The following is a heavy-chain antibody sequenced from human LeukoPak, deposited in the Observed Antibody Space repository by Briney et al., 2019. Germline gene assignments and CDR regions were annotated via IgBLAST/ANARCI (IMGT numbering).Heavy chain of an antibody. CDR3: ARDRWFGRDDAFHI. D-gene: IGHD3-10*01. J-gene: IGHJ3*02. CDR1: GYTFTSYG. Sequence: ASVKVACKASGYTFTSYGISWVRQAPGQGLEWMGWISVYNGNTNYAQKFQGRVTMTTDTSTSTAYMELRSLRSDDTAVYYCARDRWFGRDDAFHIWGQGTMVTVSS. CDR2: ISVYNGNT. V-gene: IGHV1-18*04.